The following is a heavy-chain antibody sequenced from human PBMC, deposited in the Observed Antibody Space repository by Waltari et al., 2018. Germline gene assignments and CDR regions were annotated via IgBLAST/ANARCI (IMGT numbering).Heavy chain of an antibody. J-gene: IGHJ4*02. V-gene: IGHV1-2*06. CDR2: INTNSGYT. CDR3: ARDLGSDYGNRDY. CDR1: GYTFTGYY. Sequence: QVHLVQSGAEVKKPGASVKVSCKASGYTFTGYYLQWVRRAPGQGLEWMGRINTNSGYTNYAQKFQGRVTLTRDTSINTAYMERSSLKSDDTAVYYCARDLGSDYGNRDYWGQGTLVTVPS. D-gene: IGHD4-17*01.